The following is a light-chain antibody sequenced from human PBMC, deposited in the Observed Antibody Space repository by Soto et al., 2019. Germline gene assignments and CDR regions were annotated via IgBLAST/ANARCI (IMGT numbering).Light chain of an antibody. CDR1: QSISTW. CDR3: QQYNSSPGT. V-gene: IGKV1-5*03. J-gene: IGKJ1*01. Sequence: DIQMTQSPSTLSASVGDRVTITCRASQSISTWLAWYQQKPGKAPKLLIYKATYLESGVPSRFSGSGSGTECTLTISRLQPDDFATYYCQQYNSSPGTFGQGTKVEIK. CDR2: KAT.